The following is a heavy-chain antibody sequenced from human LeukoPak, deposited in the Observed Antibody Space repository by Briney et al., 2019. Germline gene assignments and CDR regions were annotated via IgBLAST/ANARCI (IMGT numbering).Heavy chain of an antibody. CDR1: GYTFTGYY. CDR3: ARDGHRRYYYDSSSREDAFDI. D-gene: IGHD3-22*01. V-gene: IGHV1-2*02. J-gene: IGHJ3*02. Sequence: GASVKVSCKASGYTFTGYYMHWVRQAPGQGLEWMGWINPNSGGTNYAQKLQGRVTMTTDTSTSTAYMELRSLRSDDTAVYYCARDGHRRYYYDSSSREDAFDIWGQGTMVTVSS. CDR2: INPNSGGT.